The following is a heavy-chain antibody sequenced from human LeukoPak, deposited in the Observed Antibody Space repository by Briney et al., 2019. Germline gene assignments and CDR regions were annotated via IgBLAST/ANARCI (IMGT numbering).Heavy chain of an antibody. CDR3: ARGVYYDSSGTPDY. J-gene: IGHJ4*02. Sequence: GGSLRLSCAASGFTFSSYAMHWVRQAPGKGLEWVAVISYDGSNKYYADSVKGRFTISRDNSTNTLYLQMNSLRAEDTAVYYCARGVYYDSSGTPDYWGQGTLVTVSS. D-gene: IGHD3-22*01. CDR2: ISYDGSNK. CDR1: GFTFSSYA. V-gene: IGHV3-30*04.